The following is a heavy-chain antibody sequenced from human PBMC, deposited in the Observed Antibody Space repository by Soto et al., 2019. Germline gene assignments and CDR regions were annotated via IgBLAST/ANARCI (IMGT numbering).Heavy chain of an antibody. CDR3: ARMHYYESSGSGYFDY. D-gene: IGHD3-22*01. J-gene: IGHJ4*02. V-gene: IGHV3-11*06. CDR1: GFTFGDYY. CDR2: ISSRSSYT. Sequence: LRLSCAASGFTFGDYYMSWIRQAPGKGLEWVSYISSRSSYTIYADSVEGRFTISSDNTKNSLYLQMNSLRAEDTAVYYCARMHYYESSGSGYFDYWGQGALVTVSS.